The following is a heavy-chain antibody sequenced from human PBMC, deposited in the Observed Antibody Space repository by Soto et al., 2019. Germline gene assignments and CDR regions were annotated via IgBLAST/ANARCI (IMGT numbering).Heavy chain of an antibody. J-gene: IGHJ5*02. CDR2: ISGVGSST. Sequence: GGSLRLSCAASGLTFSKYWVHWVRQVPGKGLVWVARISGVGSSTDYADSVKGRFTVSRDNAKNTVYLQMSSLRAEDTAVYYCATLIPPEAPWGQGTLVTVSS. D-gene: IGHD2-2*02. V-gene: IGHV3-74*01. CDR3: ATLIPPEAP. CDR1: GLTFSKYW.